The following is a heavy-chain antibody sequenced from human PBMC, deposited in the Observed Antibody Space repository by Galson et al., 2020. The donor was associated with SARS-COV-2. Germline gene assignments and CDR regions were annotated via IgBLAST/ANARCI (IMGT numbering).Heavy chain of an antibody. CDR2: IKEDGSEK. CDR3: ARGIASRRFFDWLNFYFDY. CDR1: GFNLSTYW. Sequence: GGSLSLSCAASGFNLSTYWMSWVRQAPGKGLEWVANIKEDGSEKYYVDSVRGRFTISRDNAKNSLYLQMNSLRAEDTALYYCARGIASRRFFDWLNFYFDYWGQGTLVTVSS. D-gene: IGHD3-9*01. V-gene: IGHV3-7*03. J-gene: IGHJ4*02.